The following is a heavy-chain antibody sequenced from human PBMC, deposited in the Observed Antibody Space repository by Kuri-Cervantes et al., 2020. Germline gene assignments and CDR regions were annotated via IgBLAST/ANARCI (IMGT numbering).Heavy chain of an antibody. CDR1: GYTFTNYA. J-gene: IGHJ4*02. CDR2: INGGIHNT. D-gene: IGHD6-19*01. V-gene: IGHV1-3*01. Sequence: ASVKVSCKASGYTFTNYAIHWVRQAPGQRLEWMGWINGGIHNTNYSQKFQGRVTITRDTSASTAYMELSSLRSEDTVVYYCARDPEYSSGWHLNKFDYWGQGTLVTVSS. CDR3: ARDPEYSSGWHLNKFDY.